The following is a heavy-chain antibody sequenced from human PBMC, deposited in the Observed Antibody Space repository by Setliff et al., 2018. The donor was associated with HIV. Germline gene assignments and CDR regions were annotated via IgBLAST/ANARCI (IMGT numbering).Heavy chain of an antibody. CDR1: GFPFTTYA. V-gene: IGHV3-23*01. D-gene: IGHD2-2*01. J-gene: IGHJ4*02. CDR3: LGDGCISRNCPGY. CDR2: ISTNSARGTT. Sequence: GGSLRLSCAASGFPFTTYAMGWVRQAPGKGLEWVSSISTNSARGTTFYADSVKGRFTISRGDSKSTLYLQMNSLRADDTAVYYCLGDGCISRNCPGYGGQGTLVTVSS.